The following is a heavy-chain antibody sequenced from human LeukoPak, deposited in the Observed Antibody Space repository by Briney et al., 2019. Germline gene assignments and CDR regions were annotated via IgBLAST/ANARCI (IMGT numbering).Heavy chain of an antibody. D-gene: IGHD6-13*01. CDR2: VSGSGDST. CDR3: AKGYARVAASDCFDC. Sequence: ETLSLTCTVSGGSISSYYWSWIRQPPGKGLEWVSGVSGSGDSTWYAGSVKGRFSTSRDNSKNTLFLQMNSLRAEDTAVYYCAKGYARVAASDCFDCWGQGTLLTVSS. J-gene: IGHJ4*02. V-gene: IGHV3-23*01. CDR1: GGSISSYY.